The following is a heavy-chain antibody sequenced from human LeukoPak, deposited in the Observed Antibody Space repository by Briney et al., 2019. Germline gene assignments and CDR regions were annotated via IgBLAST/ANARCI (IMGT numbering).Heavy chain of an antibody. J-gene: IGHJ4*02. Sequence: QPGGSLRLSCAASGFTFSSYAMSWVRQAPGKGLEWVSDINGSGGSTYYADSVKGRFTISRDNSKNTLYLQMNSLRAEDTAVYYCAKGRLRSSEFDYWGQGTQVTVSS. CDR1: GFTFSSYA. V-gene: IGHV3-23*01. CDR2: INGSGGST. D-gene: IGHD4-17*01. CDR3: AKGRLRSSEFDY.